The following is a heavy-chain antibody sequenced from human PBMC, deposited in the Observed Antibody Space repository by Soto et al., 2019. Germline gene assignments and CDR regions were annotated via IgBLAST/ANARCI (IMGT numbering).Heavy chain of an antibody. V-gene: IGHV3-23*01. D-gene: IGHD2-21*01. CDR3: AKDFGPDVDDI. CDR1: GXTFSSYA. J-gene: IGHJ3*02. CDR2: IIGSGGST. Sequence: GSLRVSCAASGXTFSSYAMGWVRQAPGKGLELVSAIIGSGGSTYYADSVKGRFTISRDNSKNTLYLKMNSMRAEDTAVYYCAKDFGPDVDDIWGQGTMGTVS.